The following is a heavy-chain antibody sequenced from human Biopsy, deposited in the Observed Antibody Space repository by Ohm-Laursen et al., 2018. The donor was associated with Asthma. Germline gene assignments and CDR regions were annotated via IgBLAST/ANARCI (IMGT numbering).Heavy chain of an antibody. CDR2: TSYTGSA. J-gene: IGHJ4*02. Sequence: SDTLSLTCTVSGGSMSSSSYYWGWIRQPPGKGLEWMGSTSYTGSAYHNPSLKSRVTISVDTSKNHFSLKLSSVTAADTAVYYCARHWDWGSFFDYWGQGTPVTVSS. CDR3: ARHWDWGSFFDY. D-gene: IGHD7-27*01. CDR1: GGSMSSSSYY. V-gene: IGHV4-39*01.